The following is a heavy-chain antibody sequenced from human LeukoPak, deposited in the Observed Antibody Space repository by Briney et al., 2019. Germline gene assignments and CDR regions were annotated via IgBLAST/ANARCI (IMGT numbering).Heavy chain of an antibody. CDR3: ARGPGGKSSSWYPFDY. V-gene: IGHV4-34*01. J-gene: IGHJ4*02. D-gene: IGHD6-13*01. CDR1: GGSFSGYY. Sequence: SETLSLTCAVYGGSFSGYYWSWIRQPPGKGLEWIGEINHSGSTNYNPSLKSRVTISADTSKNQFSLKLSSVTAADTAVYYCARGPGGKSSSWYPFDYWGQGTLVTVSS. CDR2: INHSGST.